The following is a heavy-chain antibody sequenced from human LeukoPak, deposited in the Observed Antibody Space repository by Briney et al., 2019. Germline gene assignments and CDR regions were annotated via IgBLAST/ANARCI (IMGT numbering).Heavy chain of an antibody. CDR2: ISFSGNSI. Sequence: QPGGSLRLSCAASGFIFSDYEMNWVRQAPGKGLEWVSYISFSGNSIYYADSVKGRFTISRDNAKNSLYLQMNSLRAEDTAVYYCARDVIANGGLDYLDFWGQGTLVTVSS. CDR3: ARDVIANGGLDYLDF. J-gene: IGHJ4*02. V-gene: IGHV3-48*03. D-gene: IGHD4-23*01. CDR1: GFIFSDYE.